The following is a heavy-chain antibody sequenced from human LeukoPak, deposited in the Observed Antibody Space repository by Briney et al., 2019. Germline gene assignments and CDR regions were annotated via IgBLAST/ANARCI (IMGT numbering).Heavy chain of an antibody. V-gene: IGHV1-24*01. Sequence: ASVKVSCKVSGYTLTELSMHSVRQAPGKGLEWMGGFDPEDGETIYAQKFQGRVTMTEDTSTDTAYMELSSLRSEDTAVYYCATRTITMVRGAIDYWGQGTLVTVSS. CDR3: ATRTITMVRGAIDY. CDR2: FDPEDGET. J-gene: IGHJ4*02. CDR1: GYTLTELS. D-gene: IGHD3-10*01.